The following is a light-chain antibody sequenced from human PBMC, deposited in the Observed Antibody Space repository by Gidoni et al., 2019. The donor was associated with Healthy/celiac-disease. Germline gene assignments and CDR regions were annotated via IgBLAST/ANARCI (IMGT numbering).Light chain of an antibody. CDR1: QSVSSY. Sequence: EIVLTPSPATLSLSTGESATLPCTASQSVSSYLAWYQQKPGQAPRLRIYDASNRATGSPDRVSGSGSGRAFTLTISSIEPEDFAVYYCQQRSNWPLTFGGGTKVEIK. J-gene: IGKJ4*01. CDR2: DAS. CDR3: QQRSNWPLT. V-gene: IGKV3-11*02.